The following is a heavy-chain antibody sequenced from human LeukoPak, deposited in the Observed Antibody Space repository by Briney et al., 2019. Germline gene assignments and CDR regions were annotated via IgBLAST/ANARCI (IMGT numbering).Heavy chain of an antibody. J-gene: IGHJ4*02. CDR3: ARHYDSWYYFDY. Sequence: PSETLSLTCTVSGGSISSYYWSWIRQPPGKGLEWIGYIYYSGSTNHNPSLKSRVTISVDTSKNQFSLKLSSATAADTAVYYRARHYDSWYYFDYWGQGTPVTVSS. V-gene: IGHV4-59*08. CDR1: GGSISSYY. CDR2: IYYSGST. D-gene: IGHD6-13*01.